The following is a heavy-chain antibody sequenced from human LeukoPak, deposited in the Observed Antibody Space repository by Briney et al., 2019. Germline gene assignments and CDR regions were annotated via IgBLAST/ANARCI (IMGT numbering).Heavy chain of an antibody. J-gene: IGHJ6*02. CDR3: ARGEGYGDYGLDV. Sequence: SQTLSLTCAISGDSVSSNSVAWNWLRQSPSRGLEWLGRTYYRSRWFSDYVVSVKSRITINADTSRNQVSLQLNSLTPEDTAVYYCARGEGYGDYGLDVWGQGTTATVSS. V-gene: IGHV6-1*01. CDR2: TYYRSRWFS. D-gene: IGHD4-17*01. CDR1: GDSVSSNSVA.